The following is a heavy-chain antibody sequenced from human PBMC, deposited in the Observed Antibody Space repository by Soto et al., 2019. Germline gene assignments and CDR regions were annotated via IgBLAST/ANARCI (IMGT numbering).Heavy chain of an antibody. V-gene: IGHV3-23*01. CDR3: ARESEDLTSNFDY. CDR2: ISGSGGST. Sequence: PGGSLRLSCAASGFTFISYAMSWGRQAPGKGLEWVSAISGSGGSTYYADSMKGRFTVSRDNAKNSVYLDMNSLSAEDTAVYYCARESEDLTSNFDYWGQGTLVTVSS. CDR1: GFTFISYA. J-gene: IGHJ4*02.